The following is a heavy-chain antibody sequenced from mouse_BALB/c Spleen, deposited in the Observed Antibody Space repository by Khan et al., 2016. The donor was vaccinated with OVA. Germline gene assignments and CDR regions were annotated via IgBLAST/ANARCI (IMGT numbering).Heavy chain of an antibody. CDR3: ARRNWESYYFDC. CDR1: GYTFTNYV. D-gene: IGHD4-1*01. V-gene: IGHV1S136*01. CDR2: INPYNGGT. Sequence: VQLQQSGPELVKPGASVKMSCKASGYTFTNYVLHWVKQKPGQGLEWIGYINPYNGGTKYNEKFKGKATLASDKSSITAYMELSSLTSEDAAVDACARRNWESYYFDCWGQGTTLTGSS. J-gene: IGHJ2*01.